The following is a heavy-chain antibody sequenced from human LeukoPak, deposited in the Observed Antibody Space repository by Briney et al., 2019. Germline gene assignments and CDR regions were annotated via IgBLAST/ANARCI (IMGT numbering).Heavy chain of an antibody. V-gene: IGHV3-66*01. CDR3: ARDVGIAVAGTRFDAFDI. D-gene: IGHD6-19*01. Sequence: GGSLRLSCAASGFTVSSNYMSWVRQAPGKGLEWVSVIYSGGSTYYADSVKGRFTISRDISKNTLYLQMNSLRAEDTAVYYCARDVGIAVAGTRFDAFDIWGQGTMVAVSS. CDR1: GFTVSSNY. CDR2: IYSGGST. J-gene: IGHJ3*02.